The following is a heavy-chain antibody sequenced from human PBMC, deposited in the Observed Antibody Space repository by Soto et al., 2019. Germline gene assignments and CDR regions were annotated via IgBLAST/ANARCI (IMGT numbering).Heavy chain of an antibody. Sequence: GGSLRLSCAASGFTFSSYGMHRVRQAPGKGLEWVAVIWYDGSNKYYADSVKGRFTISRDNSKNTLYLQMNSLRAEDTAVYYCARSPGGYYGSGSYRTDYYYYYGMDVWGQGTTVTVSS. J-gene: IGHJ6*02. CDR3: ARSPGGYYGSGSYRTDYYYYYGMDV. D-gene: IGHD3-10*01. CDR1: GFTFSSYG. V-gene: IGHV3-33*01. CDR2: IWYDGSNK.